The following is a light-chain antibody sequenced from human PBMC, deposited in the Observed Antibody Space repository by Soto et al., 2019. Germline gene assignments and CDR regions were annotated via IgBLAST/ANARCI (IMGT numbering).Light chain of an antibody. Sequence: QSVLTQPRSVSGSPGQSVTISCTGTNSDVGGYDYVSWYQQHPGKAPKLMIYDVSKRPSGVPDRFSGSKSGNTASLTISGLQAEDEADYYCCSYAGTYTYVFGTGTKGTVL. V-gene: IGLV2-11*01. CDR1: NSDVGGYDY. CDR3: CSYAGTYTYV. CDR2: DVS. J-gene: IGLJ1*01.